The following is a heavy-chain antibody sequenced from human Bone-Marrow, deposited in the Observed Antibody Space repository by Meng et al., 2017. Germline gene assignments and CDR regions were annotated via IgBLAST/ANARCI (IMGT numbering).Heavy chain of an antibody. J-gene: IGHJ4*02. CDR1: GFTFSSYS. Sequence: GESLKISCAASGFTFSSYSMNWVRQAPGRGLEWVSGISTNGGSTYYADSVEGRFTIPRDNSKKTLSLQKSSRSADETAVYYCAKDSAGSYYGYYFDYWGQGTLVTVSS. CDR3: AKDSAGSYYGYYFDY. D-gene: IGHD1-26*01. V-gene: IGHV3-23*01. CDR2: ISTNGGST.